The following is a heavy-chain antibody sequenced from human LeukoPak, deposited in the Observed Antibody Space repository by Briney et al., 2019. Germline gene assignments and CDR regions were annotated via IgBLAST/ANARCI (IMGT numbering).Heavy chain of an antibody. J-gene: IGHJ3*02. D-gene: IGHD6-6*01. Sequence: AASVKVSCKASGGTFSSYAISWVRQAPGQGLEWMGGVIPIFGTANYAQKFQGRVTITTDESTSTAYMELSSLRSEDTAVYYCARYSSLSGLGAFDIWGQGTMVTVSS. V-gene: IGHV1-69*05. CDR1: GGTFSSYA. CDR2: VIPIFGTA. CDR3: ARYSSLSGLGAFDI.